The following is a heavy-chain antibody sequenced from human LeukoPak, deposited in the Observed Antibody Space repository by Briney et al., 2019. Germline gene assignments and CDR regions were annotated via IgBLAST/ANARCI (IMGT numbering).Heavy chain of an antibody. Sequence: GGSLRLSCTASGFTFGDYAMSWFRQPPGKGLEWVGFIRSKAYGGTTEFAASVKGRFTISRDDSKSIAYLRMNSLKTEDTAVYYCTRDLPSTVTYYFDYWGQGTLVTVSS. J-gene: IGHJ4*02. V-gene: IGHV3-49*03. CDR2: IRSKAYGGTT. D-gene: IGHD4-17*01. CDR1: GFTFGDYA. CDR3: TRDLPSTVTYYFDY.